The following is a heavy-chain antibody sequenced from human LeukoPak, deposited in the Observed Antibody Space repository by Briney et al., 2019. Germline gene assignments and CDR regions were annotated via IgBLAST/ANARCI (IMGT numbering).Heavy chain of an antibody. D-gene: IGHD1-26*01. Sequence: SETLSLTCAVYGGSFSGYYWSWIRQPPGKGLEWIGEINHSGSTNYNPSLKSRVTISVDTSKNQFSLKLSSVTAADPAVYYCARREGAPDYWGQETLVTVSS. V-gene: IGHV4-34*01. CDR1: GGSFSGYY. J-gene: IGHJ4*02. CDR3: ARREGAPDY. CDR2: INHSGST.